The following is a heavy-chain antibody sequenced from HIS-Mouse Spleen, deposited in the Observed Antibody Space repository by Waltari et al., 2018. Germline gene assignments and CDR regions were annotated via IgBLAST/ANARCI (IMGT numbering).Heavy chain of an antibody. V-gene: IGHV1-24*01. CDR1: GYTLTEFS. J-gene: IGHJ4*02. CDR2: FDPEDGET. Sequence: QVQLVQSGAEVKKPGASVKVSCKVSGYTLTEFSMHWVRQAPGKGLEWMGGFDPEDGETIYAQKFQGRVTMTEDTSTDTAYMELSSLRSEDTAVYYCATTYYDYVWGSYPLDYWGQGTLVTVSS. D-gene: IGHD3-16*02. CDR3: ATTYYDYVWGSYPLDY.